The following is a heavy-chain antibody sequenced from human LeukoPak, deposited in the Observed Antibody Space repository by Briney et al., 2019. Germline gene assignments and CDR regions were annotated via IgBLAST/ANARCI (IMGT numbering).Heavy chain of an antibody. J-gene: IGHJ4*02. CDR1: GFTFTSYS. CDR3: AREDYSNYVPRSFDY. V-gene: IGHV3-23*01. D-gene: IGHD4-11*01. Sequence: GGSLRLSCAASGFTFTSYSMSWVRQAPGKGLEWVSGTSDRGDYTYYADSVKGRFTISRDNSKNTLYLQMNSLRAEDTAVYYCAREDYSNYVPRSFDYWGQGTLVTVSS. CDR2: TSDRGDYT.